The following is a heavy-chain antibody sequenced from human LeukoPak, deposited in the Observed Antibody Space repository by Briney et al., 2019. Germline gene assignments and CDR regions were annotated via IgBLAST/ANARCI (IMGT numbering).Heavy chain of an antibody. Sequence: ASVKVSCKASRYTFTSYDINWVRQATGQRLEWMGWMNPNSVNTGYAQKFQGRVTMTRNTSISTAYMELSSLRSEDSAVYYCARGALYGDPRAFDIWGQGTMVTVSS. CDR1: RYTFTSYD. D-gene: IGHD4-17*01. V-gene: IGHV1-8*01. CDR2: MNPNSVNT. CDR3: ARGALYGDPRAFDI. J-gene: IGHJ3*02.